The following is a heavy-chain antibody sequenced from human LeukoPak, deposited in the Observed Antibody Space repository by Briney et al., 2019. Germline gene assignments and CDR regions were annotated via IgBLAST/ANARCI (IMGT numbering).Heavy chain of an antibody. Sequence: GASVKVSCKASGYTFTGYYMHWVRQAPGQGLEWMGWINPNSGGTNYAQKFQGRVTVTRDTSISTAYMELSRLRSDDTAVYYCARPPMVRGVNWFDLWGQGTLVTVSS. CDR1: GYTFTGYY. J-gene: IGHJ5*02. CDR3: ARPPMVRGVNWFDL. CDR2: INPNSGGT. D-gene: IGHD3-10*01. V-gene: IGHV1-2*02.